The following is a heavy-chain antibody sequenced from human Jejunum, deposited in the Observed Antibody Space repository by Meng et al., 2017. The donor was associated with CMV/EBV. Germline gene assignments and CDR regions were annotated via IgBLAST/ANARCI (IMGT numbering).Heavy chain of an antibody. CDR2: MSYDGNNQ. CDR3: ARDDYGDAGAYFDY. CDR1: GFTFRNYA. Sequence: ASGFTFRNYALQWVRQAAGKGLEWVAVMSYDGNNQYFADSVKGRFTLSRDNSKNTVYLQMNSLRPEDTAVYYCARDDYGDAGAYFDYWGQGTLVTVSS. V-gene: IGHV3-30-3*01. D-gene: IGHD4-17*01. J-gene: IGHJ4*02.